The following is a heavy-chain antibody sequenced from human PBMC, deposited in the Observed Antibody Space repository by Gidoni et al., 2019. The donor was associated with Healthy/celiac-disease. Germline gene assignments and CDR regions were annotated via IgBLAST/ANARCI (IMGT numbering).Heavy chain of an antibody. CDR2: IWYDGSNK. D-gene: IGHD1-26*01. V-gene: IGHV3-33*01. Sequence: QVQLVESGGGVVQPGRSLRLSCAASGFTFSSYGMHWVRQAPGKGLEWVAVIWYDGSNKYYADSVKGRFTISRDNSKNTLYLQMNSLRAEDTAVYYCARGPYSGSYYDYWGQGTLVTVSS. CDR1: GFTFSSYG. CDR3: ARGPYSGSYYDY. J-gene: IGHJ4*02.